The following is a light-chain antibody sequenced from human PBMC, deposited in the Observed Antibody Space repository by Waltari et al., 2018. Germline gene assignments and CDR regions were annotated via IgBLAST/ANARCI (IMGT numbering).Light chain of an antibody. CDR1: QSVSSNN. V-gene: IGKV3-20*01. CDR2: GAS. CDR3: ELNGSLTRT. Sequence: EIELTQSPGTLSLSPWERATLSCRASQSVSSNNLAWYQHKPGQAPRPLMYGASSRATGIPDRFSGSGSGTDCTLTISRLDPEDFVVYYCELNGSLTRTFGQGTNLEIK. J-gene: IGKJ2*01.